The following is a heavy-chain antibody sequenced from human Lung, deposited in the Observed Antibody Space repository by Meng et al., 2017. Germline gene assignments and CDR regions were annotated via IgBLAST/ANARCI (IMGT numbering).Heavy chain of an antibody. CDR2: IIPIFGTA. CDR3: ARKGYSSSSGNDY. V-gene: IGHV1-69*01. Sequence: VQPVQSGAEGKKPGSSVQVACKASGGTLSSYAISRVRQAPGQGLEWMGGIIPIFGTANYAQKFQGRVTITADESTSTAYMELSSLRSEDTAVYYCARKGYSSSSGNDYWGQGTLVTVSS. CDR1: GGTLSSYA. D-gene: IGHD6-6*01. J-gene: IGHJ4*02.